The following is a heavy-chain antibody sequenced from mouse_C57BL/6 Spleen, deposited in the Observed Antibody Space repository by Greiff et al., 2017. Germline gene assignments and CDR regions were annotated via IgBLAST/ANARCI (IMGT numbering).Heavy chain of an antibody. V-gene: IGHV3-6*01. CDR2: ISYDGSN. CDR3: ARVSYYSNYYAMDY. J-gene: IGHJ4*01. Sequence: EVQLQESGPGLVKPSQSLSLTCSVTGYSITSGYYWNWIRQFPGNKLEWMGYISYDGSNNYNPSLKNRISITRDTSKNQFFLKLNSVTTEDTATYYCARVSYYSNYYAMDYWGQGTSVTVSS. CDR1: GYSITSGYY. D-gene: IGHD2-5*01.